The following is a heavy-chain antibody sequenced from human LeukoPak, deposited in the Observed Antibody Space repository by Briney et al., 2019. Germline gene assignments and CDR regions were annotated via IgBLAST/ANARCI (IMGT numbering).Heavy chain of an antibody. D-gene: IGHD1-26*01. V-gene: IGHV1-2*02. CDR2: INPNSGGT. Sequence: ASVKVSCKASGYTFTGYYMHWVRQAPGQGLEWMGWINPNSGGTNYAQKFQGRVTMTRDTSISTAYMELSRLRSDDTAVYYCARDWELLAVLDYWGQGTLVAVSS. CDR3: ARDWELLAVLDY. CDR1: GYTFTGYY. J-gene: IGHJ4*02.